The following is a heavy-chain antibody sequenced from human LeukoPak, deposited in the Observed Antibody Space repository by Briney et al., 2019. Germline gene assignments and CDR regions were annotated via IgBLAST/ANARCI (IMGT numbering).Heavy chain of an antibody. J-gene: IGHJ6*02. Sequence: PSETLSLTCTVSGGSISSGSYYWSWIRQPAGKGLEWIGRIYTSGSTNYNPSLKSRVTISVDTSKNQFSLKLSSVTAADTAVYYCARDWRSSDYYYYYGMDVWGQGTTVTVSS. CDR3: ARDWRSSDYYYYYGMDV. V-gene: IGHV4-61*02. CDR2: IYTSGST. CDR1: GGSISSGSYY. D-gene: IGHD6-6*01.